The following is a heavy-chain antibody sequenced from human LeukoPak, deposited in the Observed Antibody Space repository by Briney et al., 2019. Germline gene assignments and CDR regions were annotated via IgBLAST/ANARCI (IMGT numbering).Heavy chain of an antibody. CDR2: IVVGSGNT. V-gene: IGHV1-58*01. D-gene: IGHD3-10*01. CDR1: GFTFTSSA. CDR3: AADLHYYGSGSFGPTLYYFDY. J-gene: IGHJ4*02. Sequence: ASVKVSCKASGFTFTSSAVQGVRQARGQHLEWIGRIVVGSGNTNYAQKFQERVTITRDMSTSTAYMELSSLRSEDTAVYYCAADLHYYGSGSFGPTLYYFDYWGQGTLVTVSS.